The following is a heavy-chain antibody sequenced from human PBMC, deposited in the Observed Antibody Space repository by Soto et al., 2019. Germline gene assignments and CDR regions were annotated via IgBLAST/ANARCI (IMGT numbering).Heavy chain of an antibody. CDR3: ARSNPGITGTRRAFDI. CDR2: TIPIFGTA. V-gene: IGHV1-69*01. D-gene: IGHD1-7*01. CDR1: GGTFSSYA. J-gene: IGHJ3*02. Sequence: QVQLVQSGAEVKKPGSSVKVSCKASGGTFSSYAISWVRQAPGQGLEWMGGTIPIFGTANYAQKFQGRVTITADESTSTAYMELSSLRSDDTAVYYCARSNPGITGTRRAFDIWGQWTMVTVSS.